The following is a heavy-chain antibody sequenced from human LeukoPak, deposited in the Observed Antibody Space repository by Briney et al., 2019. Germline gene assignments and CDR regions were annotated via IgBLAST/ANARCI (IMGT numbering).Heavy chain of an antibody. J-gene: IGHJ4*02. V-gene: IGHV1-69*04. CDR3: ARDSGSDYYGSGSYYSY. CDR1: GGTFSSYA. D-gene: IGHD3-10*01. Sequence: SVKVSCKASGGTFSSYAISWVRQAPGQGLGWMGRIIPILGIANYAQKFQGRVTITADKSTSTACMELSSLRSEDTAVYYCARDSGSDYYGSGSYYSYWGQGTLVTVSS. CDR2: IIPILGIA.